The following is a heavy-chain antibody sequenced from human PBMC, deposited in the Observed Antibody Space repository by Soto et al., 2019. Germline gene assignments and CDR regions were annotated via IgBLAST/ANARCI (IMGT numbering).Heavy chain of an antibody. D-gene: IGHD4-17*01. V-gene: IGHV3-48*02. Sequence: GGSLRLSCAASGFTFSSYSMNWVRQAPGKGLEWVSYISSSSSTIYYADSVKGRFTISRDNAKNSLYLQMNSLRDEDTAVYYCARDRLGNYGDYNGMDVWGQGTTVTVSS. CDR2: ISSSSSTI. CDR1: GFTFSSYS. J-gene: IGHJ6*02. CDR3: ARDRLGNYGDYNGMDV.